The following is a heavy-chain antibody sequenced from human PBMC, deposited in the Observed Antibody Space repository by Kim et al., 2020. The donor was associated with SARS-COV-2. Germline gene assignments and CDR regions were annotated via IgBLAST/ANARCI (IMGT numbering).Heavy chain of an antibody. CDR3: AKYGPTLRGAYSYYYGMDV. CDR2: INHSGIT. D-gene: IGHD1-26*01. J-gene: IGHJ6*02. Sequence: SETLSLTCAVYGGSFSGYYWSWIRQPPGKGLEWIGEINHSGITNYNPSLKSRVTISVDTSKNQFSLKLSSVTAADTAVYYCAKYGPTLRGAYSYYYGMDVWGQGTTVTVSS. V-gene: IGHV4-34*01. CDR1: GGSFSGYY.